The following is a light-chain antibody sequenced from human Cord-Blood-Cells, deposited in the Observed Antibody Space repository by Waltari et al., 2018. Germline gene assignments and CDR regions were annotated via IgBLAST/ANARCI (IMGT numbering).Light chain of an antibody. Sequence: DIVMTQSPDSLAVSLGERATINCKSSQSVLYSSNHKSYLAWYQQKPGQPPKLLIYWASTREYGVPDRCSGSGSGTDFPLTISSLQAEDVAVYYCQPYYSTPYTFGQGTKLEIK. CDR2: WAS. CDR3: QPYYSTPYT. CDR1: QSVLYSSNHKSY. V-gene: IGKV4-1*01. J-gene: IGKJ2*01.